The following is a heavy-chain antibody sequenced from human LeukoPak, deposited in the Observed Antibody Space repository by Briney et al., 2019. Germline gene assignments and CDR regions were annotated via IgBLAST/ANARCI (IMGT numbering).Heavy chain of an antibody. CDR1: GFGFDDYG. CDR3: ARVSLGESKYGSGIFLT. CDR2: IKRNGDTA. J-gene: IGHJ5*02. D-gene: IGHD3-10*01. Sequence: PGRSLRLSCAPPGFGFDDYGMSWVRQAPGKGMEWVSGIKRNGDTASYAYSVKGRVTISRDNAKNSLYLQMKSLRAEDTALYYCARVSLGESKYGSGIFLTWGQGTLVTVPS. V-gene: IGHV3-20*04.